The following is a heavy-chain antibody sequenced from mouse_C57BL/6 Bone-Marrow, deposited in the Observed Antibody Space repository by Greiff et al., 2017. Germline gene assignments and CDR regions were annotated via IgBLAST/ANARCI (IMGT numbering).Heavy chain of an antibody. CDR3: ARAMVTTYYFDY. J-gene: IGHJ2*01. V-gene: IGHV1-7*01. CDR1: GYTFTSYW. Sequence: QVQLQQSGAELAKPGASVKLSCKATGYTFTSYWMHWVKQRPGQGLEWIGYINPSSGSTKYNQKFKAKATLTADKSSSTAYMQLSSLTYEDSAVYYCARAMVTTYYFDYWGQGTTLTVAS. D-gene: IGHD2-2*01. CDR2: INPSSGST.